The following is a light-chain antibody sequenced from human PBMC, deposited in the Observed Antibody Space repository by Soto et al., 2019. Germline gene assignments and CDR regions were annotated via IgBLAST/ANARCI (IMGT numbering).Light chain of an antibody. V-gene: IGLV2-14*03. CDR1: SIDIGAYNF. Sequence: QSALTQPASVSGSPGQSITISCTGTSIDIGAYNFVSWHQQHPGKAPKLMLYDVNIRPSGVSNRFSGSKSGNTASLTISGLQAEDEADYYCTSWTTSTTMIFGGGTKVTVL. CDR3: TSWTTSTTMI. CDR2: DVN. J-gene: IGLJ2*01.